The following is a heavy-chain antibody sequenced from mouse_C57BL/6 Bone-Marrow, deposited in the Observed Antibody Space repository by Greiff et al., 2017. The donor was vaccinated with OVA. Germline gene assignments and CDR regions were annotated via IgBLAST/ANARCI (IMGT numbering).Heavy chain of an antibody. V-gene: IGHV2-2*01. CDR2: IWSGGST. CDR3: ARVVDGYYDY. J-gene: IGHJ2*01. D-gene: IGHD2-3*01. Sequence: VKLVESGPGLVQPSQSLSITCTVSGFSLTSYGVHWVRQSPGKGLEWLGVIWSGGSTDSNAAFISRLSISKDNSKSQVFFKMNSLQADDTAIYYCARVVDGYYDYWGQGTTLTVSS. CDR1: GFSLTSYG.